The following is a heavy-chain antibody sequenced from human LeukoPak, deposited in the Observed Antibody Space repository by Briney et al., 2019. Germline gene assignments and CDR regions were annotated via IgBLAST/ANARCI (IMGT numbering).Heavy chain of an antibody. CDR1: GYSISSGYY. J-gene: IGHJ3*02. CDR2: IYHSGST. CDR3: ARLAGDCSSTSCYWNAFDI. D-gene: IGHD2-2*01. Sequence: SETLSLTCTVSGYSISSGYYWGWIRQPPGKGLVWIGSIYHSGSTYYNPSLKSRVTISVDTSKNQFSLKLSSVTAADTAVYYCARLAGDCSSTSCYWNAFDIWGQGTMVTVSS. V-gene: IGHV4-38-2*02.